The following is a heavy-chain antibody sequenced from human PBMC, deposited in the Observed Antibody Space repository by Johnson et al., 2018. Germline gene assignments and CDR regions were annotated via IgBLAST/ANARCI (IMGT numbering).Heavy chain of an antibody. J-gene: IGHJ6*03. CDR2: ISYDGSNK. V-gene: IGHV3-30*18. CDR3: AKDRSNAPYYPFYYMDV. CDR1: GFTFSSYG. Sequence: QVQLVESGGGVVQPGRSLRLSCAASGFTFSSYGMHWVRQAPGKGLEWVAVISYDGSNKYYADYVKGRFTITRDNSKNTLYLQMNRLRAEDTAVYYCAKDRSNAPYYPFYYMDVWGKGTTVTVSS. D-gene: IGHD1-26*01.